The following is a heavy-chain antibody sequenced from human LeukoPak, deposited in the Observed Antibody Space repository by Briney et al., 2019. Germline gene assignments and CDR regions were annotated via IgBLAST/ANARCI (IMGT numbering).Heavy chain of an antibody. J-gene: IGHJ6*03. CDR3: ARETSQKGAHYMDV. V-gene: IGHV4-59*01. D-gene: IGHD3-16*01. CDR2: IYYSGST. Sequence: SSETLSLTCTVSGGSISNYYWSWIRQPPGKGLEWIGYIYYSGSTKYNPSLKSRVTISVDTSKNQFSLKLSSVTAADTAVYYCARETSQKGAHYMDVWGKGTTVTISS. CDR1: GGSISNYY.